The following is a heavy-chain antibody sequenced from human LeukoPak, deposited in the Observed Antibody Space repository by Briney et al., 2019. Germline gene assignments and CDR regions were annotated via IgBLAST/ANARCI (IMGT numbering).Heavy chain of an antibody. CDR1: GFTFSSYW. D-gene: IGHD4-11*01. CDR3: ARGYNNYDNNWFDP. J-gene: IGHJ5*02. Sequence: GGSLRLSCAASGFTFSSYWMHWVRQAPRKGLVWVSRINSDGSSTTYADSVKGRFTISRDNAKNTLYLQMNSLRDEDTAVYYCARGYNNYDNNWFDPWGQGTLVTVSS. CDR2: INSDGSST. V-gene: IGHV3-74*01.